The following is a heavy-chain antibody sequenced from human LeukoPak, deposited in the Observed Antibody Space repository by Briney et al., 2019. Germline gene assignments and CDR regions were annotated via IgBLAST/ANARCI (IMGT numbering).Heavy chain of an antibody. Sequence: PGGSLRLSCAASGFTFSSYGMHWIRQAPGKGLEWVAVIWYDGNRKYYADSVKGRFTISRDNFKNTLYLQMNSLGAEDTAVYYCARDGVAFDIWGEGTVVTVS. V-gene: IGHV3-33*01. CDR2: IWYDGNRK. CDR3: ARDGVAFDI. J-gene: IGHJ3*02. D-gene: IGHD3-16*01. CDR1: GFTFSSYG.